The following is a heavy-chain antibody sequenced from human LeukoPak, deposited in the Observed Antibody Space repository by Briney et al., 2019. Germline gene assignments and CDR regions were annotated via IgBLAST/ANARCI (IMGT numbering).Heavy chain of an antibody. J-gene: IGHJ4*02. V-gene: IGHV3-7*01. D-gene: IGHD1-1*01. CDR2: INRDGSDK. Sequence: GGSLRLSCAASGFTFSIYWMTWVRQAPGKGLEWVANINRDGSDKYYVDSVKGRFTISRDNAKNSLYLQMNSLRAEDTAVYYCVRDFSLTRLERPFDYWGQGTLITVSS. CDR1: GFTFSIYW. CDR3: VRDFSLTRLERPFDY.